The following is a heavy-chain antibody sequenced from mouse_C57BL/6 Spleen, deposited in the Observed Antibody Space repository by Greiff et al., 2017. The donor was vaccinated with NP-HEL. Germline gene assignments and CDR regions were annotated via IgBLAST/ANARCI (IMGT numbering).Heavy chain of an antibody. J-gene: IGHJ4*01. V-gene: IGHV5-4*01. CDR3: ARDDYEYDGDYAMDY. CDR1: GFTFSSYA. D-gene: IGHD2-4*01. CDR2: ISDGGSYT. Sequence: DVQLVESGGGLVKPGGSLKLSCAASGFTFSSYAMSWVRQTPEKRLEWVATISDGGSYTYYPDNVKGRFTISRDNAKNHLYLQMSHLKSEDTAMYYCARDDYEYDGDYAMDYWGQGTSVTVSS.